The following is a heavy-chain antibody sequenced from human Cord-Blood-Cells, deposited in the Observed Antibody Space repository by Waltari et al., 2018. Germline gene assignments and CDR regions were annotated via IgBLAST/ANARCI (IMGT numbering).Heavy chain of an antibody. CDR3: ARGLRYNWNYDAFDI. J-gene: IGHJ3*02. V-gene: IGHV1-2*04. D-gene: IGHD1-7*01. CDR1: GYPFTGYY. Sequence: QVQLVQSGAEVKKPGASVKVSCKASGYPFTGYYMHWVRQAPGQGLEWMGWINPNSGGTNYAQKFQGWVTMTRDTSISTAYMELSRLRSDDTAVYYCARGLRYNWNYDAFDIWGQGTMVTVSS. CDR2: INPNSGGT.